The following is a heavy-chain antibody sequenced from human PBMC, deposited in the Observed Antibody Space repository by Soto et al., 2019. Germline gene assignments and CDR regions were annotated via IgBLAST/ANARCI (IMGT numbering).Heavy chain of an antibody. Sequence: ESGGGVVRPGGSLRLSCAASGFTFDDYGMSWVRQAPGKGLEWVSGINWNGGSTGYADSVKGRFTISRDNAKNSLYLQMNSLRAEDTALYYCARDYVGYCSSTSCYESGDYWGQGTLVTVSS. CDR2: INWNGGST. J-gene: IGHJ4*02. D-gene: IGHD2-2*01. CDR1: GFTFDDYG. V-gene: IGHV3-20*04. CDR3: ARDYVGYCSSTSCYESGDY.